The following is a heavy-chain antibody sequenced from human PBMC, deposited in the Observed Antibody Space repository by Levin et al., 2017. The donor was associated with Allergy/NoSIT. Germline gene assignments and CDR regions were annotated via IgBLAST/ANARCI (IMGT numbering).Heavy chain of an antibody. D-gene: IGHD6-19*01. CDR3: ARLLGSGWYGNEAMDY. CDR1: GYTFSSYG. V-gene: IGHV1-18*01. CDR2: VSGYNGNT. Sequence: PGGSLRLSCKASGYTFSSYGISWVRQAPGQGLEWMGWVSGYNGNTNYVQKFEDRVTMTTDTSTSTAYLELRSLRSDDTAVYYCARLLGSGWYGNEAMDYWGQGTLVTVSS. J-gene: IGHJ4*02.